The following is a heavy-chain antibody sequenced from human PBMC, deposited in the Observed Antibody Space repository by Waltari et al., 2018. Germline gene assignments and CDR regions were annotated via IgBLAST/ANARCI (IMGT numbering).Heavy chain of an antibody. CDR3: AREGYCSGGSCYSGYFQH. Sequence: EVQLVESGGGLVQPGGSLRLSCAASGFTFSSYWMTWVRQAPGQGLEWVANIKQDGSEKYYVDSVKGRFSISRDNAKKSLYLQMNSLRAADTAVYYCAREGYCSGGSCYSGYFQHWGQGTLVTVSS. CDR1: GFTFSSYW. CDR2: IKQDGSEK. D-gene: IGHD2-15*01. V-gene: IGHV3-7*01. J-gene: IGHJ1*01.